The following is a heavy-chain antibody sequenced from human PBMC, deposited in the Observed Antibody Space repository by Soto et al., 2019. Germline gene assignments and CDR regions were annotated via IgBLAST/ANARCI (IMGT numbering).Heavy chain of an antibody. CDR1: CGSFSGYY. CDR3: ASGKRMLNYYYYYGMDV. Sequence: SETLSLTCAVYCGSFSGYYWSWIRQPPGKGLEWIGEINHSGSTNYNPSLKSRVTISVDTSKNQFSLKLSSVTAADTAVYYCASGKRMLNYYYYYGMDVWGQGTTVTVSS. D-gene: IGHD2-8*01. CDR2: INHSGST. J-gene: IGHJ6*02. V-gene: IGHV4-34*01.